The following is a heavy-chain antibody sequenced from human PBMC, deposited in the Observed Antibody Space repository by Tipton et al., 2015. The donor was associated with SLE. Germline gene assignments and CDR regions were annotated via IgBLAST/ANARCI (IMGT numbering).Heavy chain of an antibody. V-gene: IGHV3-9*01. CDR2: ISWNSGSI. CDR3: ARGPYSSSSPPDY. D-gene: IGHD6-6*01. J-gene: IGHJ4*02. Sequence: RSLRLSCAASGFTFDDYAMHWVRQAPGKGLEWVSGISWNSGSIGYADSVKGRFTISRDNAKNSLYLQMNSLRAGDTAVYYCARGPYSSSSPPDYWGQGTLVTVSS. CDR1: GFTFDDYA.